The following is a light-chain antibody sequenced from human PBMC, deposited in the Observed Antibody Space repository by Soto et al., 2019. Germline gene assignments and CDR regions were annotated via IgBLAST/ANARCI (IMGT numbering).Light chain of an antibody. CDR3: QQYNNWPPLT. V-gene: IGKV3D-15*01. Sequence: EIVMTQSPATLSVSPGGRATLSCRASQSISDTLAWYQQKPGQAPRLLIYGASTRATGIPARFSGSGSGTEFTLTISSLQSEDFAVYYCQQYNNWPPLTFGGGTKV. CDR1: QSISDT. J-gene: IGKJ4*01. CDR2: GAS.